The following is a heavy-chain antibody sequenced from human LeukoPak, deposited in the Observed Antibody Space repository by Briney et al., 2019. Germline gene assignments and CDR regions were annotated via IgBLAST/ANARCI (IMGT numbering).Heavy chain of an antibody. V-gene: IGHV4-38-2*01. D-gene: IGHD6-13*01. CDR2: IYQSGST. Sequence: PSETLSLTCAVSDYSISSDYYWGWIRQPPGKGLEWIGSIYQSGSTHYNPSLKSRVTISVDTSKNQFSLKLNSVTAADTAVYYCVRNSSWYFDYWGQGTLVTVSS. CDR3: VRNSSWYFDY. J-gene: IGHJ4*02. CDR1: DYSISSDYY.